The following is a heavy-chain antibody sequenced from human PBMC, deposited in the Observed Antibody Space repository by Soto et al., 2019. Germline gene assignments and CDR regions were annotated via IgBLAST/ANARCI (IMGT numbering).Heavy chain of an antibody. CDR2: IYHSENT. Sequence: SETLSLTCAVSGYSISSGYYWGWIRQPPGKGLEWIGSIYHSENTYYNPSLKGRVTISEDTSKNQFSLKLSSVTAADTAVYYCARDVHYYDSSGYVDAFDIWGQGTMVTVSS. V-gene: IGHV4-38-2*02. CDR1: GYSISSGYY. CDR3: ARDVHYYDSSGYVDAFDI. D-gene: IGHD3-22*01. J-gene: IGHJ3*02.